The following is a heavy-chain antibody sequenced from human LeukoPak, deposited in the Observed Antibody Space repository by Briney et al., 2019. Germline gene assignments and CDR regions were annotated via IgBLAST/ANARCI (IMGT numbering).Heavy chain of an antibody. CDR3: AREGDYGDDY. Sequence: SETLSLTCAVYGGSFSGYYWSWIRQPPGKGLEWIGSIYYSGSTYYNPSLKSRVTVSVDTSKNQFSLKLSSVTAADTAVYYCAREGDYGDDYWGQGTLVTVSS. V-gene: IGHV4-34*01. CDR1: GGSFSGYY. D-gene: IGHD4-17*01. CDR2: IYYSGST. J-gene: IGHJ4*02.